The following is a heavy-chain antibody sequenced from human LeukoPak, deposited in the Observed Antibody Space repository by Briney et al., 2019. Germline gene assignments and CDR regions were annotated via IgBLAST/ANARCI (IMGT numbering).Heavy chain of an antibody. V-gene: IGHV3-30*02. Sequence: GESLTLSCAASGFTFNNYGMHWVRQAPGTGLEWVAYIRYDADNKKYTDSVQGRFIISRDNSENTLHLQMNSLRAEDTAVYYCAKDLSSYDNSAYNYLFDYWGQGTLVTVSS. CDR3: AKDLSSYDNSAYNYLFDY. J-gene: IGHJ4*02. CDR2: IRYDADNK. D-gene: IGHD3-22*01. CDR1: GFTFNNYG.